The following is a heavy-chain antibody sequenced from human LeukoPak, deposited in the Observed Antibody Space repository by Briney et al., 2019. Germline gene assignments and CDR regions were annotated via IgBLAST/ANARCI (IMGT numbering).Heavy chain of an antibody. V-gene: IGHV4-59*01. CDR1: GGSISSYY. J-gene: IGHJ6*02. CDR3: ARDNWNYGSSMDV. D-gene: IGHD1-7*01. Sequence: SETLSLTCTVSGGSISSYYWSWIRQPPGKGLEWIGYIYYSGSTNYNPSLKSRVTISVGTSKNQFSLKLSSVTAADTAVYYCARDNWNYGSSMDVWGQGTTVTVSS. CDR2: IYYSGST.